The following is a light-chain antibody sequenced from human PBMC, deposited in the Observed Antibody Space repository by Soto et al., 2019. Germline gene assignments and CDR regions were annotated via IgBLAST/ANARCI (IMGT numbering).Light chain of an antibody. CDR1: QSVNSNY. J-gene: IGKJ1*01. Sequence: EIVLTQSPGTLSLSPGERATLSCRASQSVNSNYLAWYQRKPGQAPRLLIYGASNRATDIPYRFSASGSGTDFTLTITRLEAVDFAVYYCQQYDSTPPTFGQGTKVYVK. CDR2: GAS. CDR3: QQYDSTPPT. V-gene: IGKV3-20*01.